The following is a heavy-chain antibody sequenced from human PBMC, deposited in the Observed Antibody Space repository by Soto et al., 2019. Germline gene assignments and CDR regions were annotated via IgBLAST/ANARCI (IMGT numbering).Heavy chain of an antibody. D-gene: IGHD3-3*01. J-gene: IGHJ6*03. CDR3: ARGPDDFCGTHYYYMDV. CDR2: IKQDGSEK. V-gene: IGHV3-7*01. Sequence: EVQLVESGGGLVQPGGSLRLSCAASGFTFSSYWMSWVRQAPGKGLEWVANIKQDGSEKYYVDSVKGRFTISRDNAKNSLYLQMNSLSAEDTAVDYCARGPDDFCGTHYYYMDVCGKGSTVTVAS. CDR1: GFTFSSYW.